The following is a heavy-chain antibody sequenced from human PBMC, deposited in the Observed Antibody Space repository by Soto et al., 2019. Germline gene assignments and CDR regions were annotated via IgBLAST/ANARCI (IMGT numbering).Heavy chain of an antibody. D-gene: IGHD5-12*01. CDR3: AKDPYSGYDYHFDY. Sequence: GGSMRLSCAASGFTFRDYALNWVRQAPGEGLEWISYISSSSSTIYFADSLKGRFTISRDNAKNTLYLQMNSLRAEDTAVYYCAKDPYSGYDYHFDYWGQGTLVTVSS. CDR2: ISSSSSTI. V-gene: IGHV3-48*01. J-gene: IGHJ4*02. CDR1: GFTFRDYA.